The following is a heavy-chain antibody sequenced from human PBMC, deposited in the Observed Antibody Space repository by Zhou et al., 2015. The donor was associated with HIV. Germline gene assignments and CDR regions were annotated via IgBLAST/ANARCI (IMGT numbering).Heavy chain of an antibody. Sequence: QVQLVQSGAEVKKPGSSVKVSCKASGGTFSSYAISWVRQAPGQGLEWMGGIIPIFGTANYAQKFQGRVTITADESTSTAYMELSSLRSEDTAVYYCASPVVAATGSHYYYGMDVWGQGTTVTVSS. D-gene: IGHD2-15*01. CDR1: GGTFSSYA. J-gene: IGHJ6*02. CDR3: ASPVVAATGSHYYYGMDV. CDR2: IIPIFGTA. V-gene: IGHV1-69*12.